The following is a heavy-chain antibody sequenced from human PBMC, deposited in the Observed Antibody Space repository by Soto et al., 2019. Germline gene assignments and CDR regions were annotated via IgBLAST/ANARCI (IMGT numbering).Heavy chain of an antibody. CDR2: IWYDGNRK. V-gene: IGHV3-33*03. J-gene: IGHJ4*02. CDR3: AGGRSYYYGSLGY. Sequence: QVQLVESGGGVVQPGRSLRLSCAASGFTFSDHGMHWVRQAPGKGLEWVAVIWYDGNRKYYADSVKGRFTISRDNSKNTLYLQTNSLRVEDTAVYYCAGGRSYYYGSLGYWGQGSLVTVSS. CDR1: GFTFSDHG. D-gene: IGHD3-10*01.